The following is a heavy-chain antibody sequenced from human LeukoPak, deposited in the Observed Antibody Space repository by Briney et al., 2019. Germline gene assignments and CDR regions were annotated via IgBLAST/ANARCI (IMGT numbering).Heavy chain of an antibody. CDR2: IKPNSGVT. Sequence: GASVKVSCKTSGYTFATYFMHWVRQAPGQGPEWMGYIKPNSGVTNYAQKFRGRVTLTWDTSISTAYIELSGLTSDDTAIYYCARPTYCGSNCYFNFDYWGQGTLVTVSS. J-gene: IGHJ4*02. D-gene: IGHD2-21*02. CDR3: ARPTYCGSNCYFNFDY. V-gene: IGHV1-2*02. CDR1: GYTFATYF.